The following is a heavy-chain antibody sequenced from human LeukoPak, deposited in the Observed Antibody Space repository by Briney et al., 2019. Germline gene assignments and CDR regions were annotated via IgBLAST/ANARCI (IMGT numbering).Heavy chain of an antibody. CDR1: GDSFSSYY. V-gene: IGHV4-4*07. CDR3: ASTTYHYDTSGYYFLDY. Sequence: PSETLSLTCTVSGDSFSSYYWSWIRQPAGKGLEWIGRIYTSGITNYNPSLKSRVTMSPDTSKNQFSLKLSSVTAADTAVYYCASTTYHYDTSGYYFLDYWGQGTLVTVSS. J-gene: IGHJ4*02. D-gene: IGHD3-22*01. CDR2: IYTSGIT.